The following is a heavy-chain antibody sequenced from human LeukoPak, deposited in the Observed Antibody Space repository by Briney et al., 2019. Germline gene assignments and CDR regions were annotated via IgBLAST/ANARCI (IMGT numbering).Heavy chain of an antibody. Sequence: SETLSLTCAVYGGSFSGYYWSWIRQPPGKGLEWIGEINHSGSTNYNPSLKSRVTISVDTSKNQFSLKLSSVTAADTAVYYCARRRGITMVREENWFDPWGQGTLVTVSS. V-gene: IGHV4-34*01. CDR1: GGSFSGYY. CDR2: INHSGST. J-gene: IGHJ5*02. D-gene: IGHD3-10*01. CDR3: ARRRGITMVREENWFDP.